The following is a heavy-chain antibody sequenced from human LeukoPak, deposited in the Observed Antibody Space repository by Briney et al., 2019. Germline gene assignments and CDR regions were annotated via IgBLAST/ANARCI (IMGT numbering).Heavy chain of an antibody. CDR3: ARGSNWNYGPPFDY. CDR1: GGSISSCGYY. CDR2: IYYSGST. J-gene: IGHJ4*02. V-gene: IGHV4-31*03. D-gene: IGHD1-7*01. Sequence: SEALSLTCTVSGGSISSCGYYWSWIRQHPGKGLVWIGYIYYSGSTYYNPSLRSRVTISIDTSKNQFSLKLTSVTAADTAVYYCARGSNWNYGPPFDYWGQGTLVTASS.